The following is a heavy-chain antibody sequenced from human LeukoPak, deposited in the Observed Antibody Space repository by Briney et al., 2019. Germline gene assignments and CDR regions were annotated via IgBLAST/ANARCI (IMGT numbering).Heavy chain of an antibody. CDR1: AYSISNDNY. J-gene: IGHJ4*02. V-gene: IGHV4-38-2*02. CDR2: IYHSGST. Sequence: SETLSLTCTVSAYSISNDNYWVWIRQSPGKGLEWIGSIYHSGSTYYNPSLKSRVTISVDTSKNQFSLKLSSVTAADTAVYYCAREAGDYWGQGTLVTVSS. CDR3: AREAGDY.